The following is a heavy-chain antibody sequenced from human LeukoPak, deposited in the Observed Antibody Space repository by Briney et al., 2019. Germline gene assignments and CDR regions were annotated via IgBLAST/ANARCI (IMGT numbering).Heavy chain of an antibody. V-gene: IGHV4-38-2*02. Sequence: SETLSLTCTVSGYSINSAYYWGWIRQPPGKGLEWIGSMYHSGSTYYNPSLQSRVTISVDTSKNQFSLKLSSVTAADTAVYYCARGRVATIIGTKIAVAGTYYYYMDVWGKGTTVTISS. CDR3: ARGRVATIIGTKIAVAGTYYYYMDV. J-gene: IGHJ6*03. CDR2: MYHSGST. D-gene: IGHD6-19*01. CDR1: GYSINSAYY.